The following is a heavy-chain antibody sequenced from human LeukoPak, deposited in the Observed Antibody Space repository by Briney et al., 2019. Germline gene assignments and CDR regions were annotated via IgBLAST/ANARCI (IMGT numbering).Heavy chain of an antibody. V-gene: IGHV1-46*01. J-gene: IGHJ6*02. D-gene: IGHD3-10*01. CDR2: INPSGGST. CDR1: GYTFTSYY. CDR3: AEGIYYYYGMDV. Sequence: ASVKVSCKASGYTFTSYYMHWVRQAPGQGLEWMGIINPSGGSTSYAQKFQGRVTITADKSTSTAYMEPSSLRSEDTAVYYCAEGIYYYYGMDVWGQGTTVTVSS.